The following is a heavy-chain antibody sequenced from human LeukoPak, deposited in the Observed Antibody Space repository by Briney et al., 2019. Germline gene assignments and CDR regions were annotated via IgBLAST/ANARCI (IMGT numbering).Heavy chain of an antibody. CDR1: GFTVSSNY. D-gene: IGHD3-16*01. J-gene: IGHJ4*02. V-gene: IGHV3-21*01. CDR2: ISSSSSYI. Sequence: GGSLRLSCAASGFTVSSNYMNWVRQAPGKGLEWVSSISSSSSYIYYADSVKGRFTISRDNAKNSLYLQMNSPRAEDTAVYYCARVSRITFGGVGNYFDYWGQGTLVTVSS. CDR3: ARVSRITFGGVGNYFDY.